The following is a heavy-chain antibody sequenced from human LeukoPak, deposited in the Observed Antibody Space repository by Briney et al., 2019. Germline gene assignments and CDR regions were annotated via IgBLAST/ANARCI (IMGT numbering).Heavy chain of an antibody. V-gene: IGHV4-31*03. CDR2: IYYSGST. CDR3: ASRLSGGYYDSSGYLLD. Sequence: SETLSLTCTVSGGSISSGGYYWSWIRQHPGKGLEWIGYIYYSGSTYYNPSLKSRVTISVDTSKNQFSLKLSSVTAADTAVYYCASRLSGGYYDSSGYLLDWGQGTLVTVSS. J-gene: IGHJ4*02. D-gene: IGHD3-22*01. CDR1: GGSISSGGYY.